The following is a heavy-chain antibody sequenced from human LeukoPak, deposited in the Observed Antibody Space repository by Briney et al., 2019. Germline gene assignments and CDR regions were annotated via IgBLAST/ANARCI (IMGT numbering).Heavy chain of an antibody. J-gene: IGHJ3*02. CDR1: GYSFTNYW. Sequence: GESLKISCKGSGYSFTNYWIGGVRQMPGKGLEWMGIIFPADSDTRYSPSFQGQVTISADKSISTAYLHWSSLRSSDTAMYYCARARGTYANDAFDIWGQGTMVTVSP. CDR3: ARARGTYANDAFDI. CDR2: IFPADSDT. V-gene: IGHV5-51*01. D-gene: IGHD1-26*01.